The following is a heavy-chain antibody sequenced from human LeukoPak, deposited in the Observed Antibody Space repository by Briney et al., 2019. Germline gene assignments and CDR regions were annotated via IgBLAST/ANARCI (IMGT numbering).Heavy chain of an antibody. CDR2: IYYSGST. V-gene: IGHV4-61*01. D-gene: IGHD6-25*01. CDR1: GGSVSSDYYY. Sequence: SETLSLTCTVSGGSVSSDYYYWSWIRQSPGKGLEWIGYIYYSGSTNYNPSLKSRVTIPVDTSENQFSLRLSSVTATDTAVYYCVRRGQRLNPGLYYFDYWGQGTLVTVSS. J-gene: IGHJ4*02. CDR3: VRRGQRLNPGLYYFDY.